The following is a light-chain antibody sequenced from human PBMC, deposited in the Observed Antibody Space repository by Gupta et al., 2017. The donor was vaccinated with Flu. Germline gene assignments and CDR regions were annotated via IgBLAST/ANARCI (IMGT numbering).Light chain of an antibody. Sequence: DIVMTQSPDSLAVSLGERATINCKSSQSVLSSSNSKNCLAWYQRKPGQPPKLLIYRASTRESGVPDRFSGSGSGTDFTLTISSLQAEDVAVYYCQQDDNTPLTFGGGTKVEIK. CDR1: QSVLSSSNSKNC. V-gene: IGKV4-1*01. CDR2: RAS. J-gene: IGKJ4*01. CDR3: QQDDNTPLT.